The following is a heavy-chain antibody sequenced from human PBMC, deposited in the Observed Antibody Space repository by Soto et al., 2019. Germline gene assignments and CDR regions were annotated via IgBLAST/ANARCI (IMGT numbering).Heavy chain of an antibody. CDR1: GYTFTSYD. CDR3: ASGTYFYGSGSYYNFEY. J-gene: IGHJ4*02. D-gene: IGHD3-10*01. CDR2: MNPNSGNT. Sequence: ASVKVSCKASGYTFTSYDINWVRQATGQGREWMGWMNPNSGNTGYAQKFQGRVTMTRNTSISTAYMELSSLRSEDTAVYYCASGTYFYGSGSYYNFEYWGQGTLVIVSS. V-gene: IGHV1-8*01.